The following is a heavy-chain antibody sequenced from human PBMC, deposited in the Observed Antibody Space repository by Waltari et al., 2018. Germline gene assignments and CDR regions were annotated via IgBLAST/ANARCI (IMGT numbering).Heavy chain of an antibody. J-gene: IGHJ6*02. CDR2: IDSVGRGT. CDR1: GFTFSSYW. CDR3: ASAPRESGMDV. Sequence: EVQLVESGGGLVQPGGSLRLSCAASGFTFSSYWMHWVRQGPGKGLVCVSRIDSVGRGTKYADSVKGRFTSSRDNAKNTLYLQMTSLRADDTAVYYCASAPRESGMDVWGQGTTVTVSS. V-gene: IGHV3-74*01.